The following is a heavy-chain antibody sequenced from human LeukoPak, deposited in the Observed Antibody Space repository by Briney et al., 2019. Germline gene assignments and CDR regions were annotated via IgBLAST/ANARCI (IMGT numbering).Heavy chain of an antibody. CDR3: ARDPGNGGMDV. CDR1: GFTFSSHW. Sequence: GGSLRLSCVASGFTFSSHWMHWVRQAPGKGLEWMAVMSYDGRDKYHAESVKGRFTISRDNSKNALYLQMNSLRTEDTAVYHCARDPGNGGMDVWGQGTTVTVSS. V-gene: IGHV3-30*03. J-gene: IGHJ6*02. D-gene: IGHD3-16*01. CDR2: MSYDGRDK.